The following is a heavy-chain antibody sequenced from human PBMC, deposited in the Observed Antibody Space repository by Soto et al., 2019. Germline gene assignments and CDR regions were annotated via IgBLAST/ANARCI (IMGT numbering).Heavy chain of an antibody. D-gene: IGHD5-12*01. CDR3: ARSDSGYDSRYYYYGMDV. J-gene: IGHJ6*02. CDR1: GFTFSSYE. CDR2: ISSSGSTI. V-gene: IGHV3-48*03. Sequence: GGSLRLSCAASGFTFSSYEMNWVRQAPGKGLEWVSYISSSGSTIYYADSVKGRFTISRDNAKNSLYLQMNSLRAEDTAVYYCARSDSGYDSRYYYYGMDVWGQGTTVTVSS.